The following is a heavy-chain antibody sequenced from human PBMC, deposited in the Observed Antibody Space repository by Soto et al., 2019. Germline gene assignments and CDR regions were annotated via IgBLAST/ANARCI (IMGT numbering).Heavy chain of an antibody. D-gene: IGHD3-16*01. V-gene: IGHV3-33*01. CDR1: GFTFSSYG. Sequence: QVQLVESGGGVVQPGRSLRLSCAASGFTFSSYGMHWVRQAPGKGLEWVAVIWYDGSNKYYADSVKGRFTISRDNSKNTLHLQMNSLRAEDTAVYYCAREGGADAFDIWGQGTMVTVSS. CDR2: IWYDGSNK. J-gene: IGHJ3*02. CDR3: AREGGADAFDI.